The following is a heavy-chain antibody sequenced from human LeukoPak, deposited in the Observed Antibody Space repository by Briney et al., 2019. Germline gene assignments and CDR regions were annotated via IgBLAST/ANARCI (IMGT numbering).Heavy chain of an antibody. Sequence: QSGGSLRLSCAASGFTFSSYAMSWVRQAPGKGLEWVSVISGSGDFTYYADSVKGRFTISRDNSKNTLYLQMNSLRAEDTAVYYCARAGGPGDYVVYWGQGTLVTVSS. J-gene: IGHJ4*02. V-gene: IGHV3-23*01. CDR2: ISGSGDFT. D-gene: IGHD1-26*01. CDR1: GFTFSSYA. CDR3: ARAGGPGDYVVY.